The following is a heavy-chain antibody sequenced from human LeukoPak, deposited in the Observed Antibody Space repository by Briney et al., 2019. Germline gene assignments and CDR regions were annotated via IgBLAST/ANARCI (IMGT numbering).Heavy chain of an antibody. D-gene: IGHD3-10*01. V-gene: IGHV3-21*01. CDR2: ISSSSSYI. J-gene: IGHJ3*02. CDR3: ARGGLLAFDI. CDR1: GFTFSSYS. Sequence: PGGSLRLSCAASGFTFSSYSMNWVRQAPGKGLEWVSSISSSSSYIYYADSVEGRFTISRDNAKNSLYLQMNSLRAEDTAVYYCARGGLLAFDIWGQGTMVTVSS.